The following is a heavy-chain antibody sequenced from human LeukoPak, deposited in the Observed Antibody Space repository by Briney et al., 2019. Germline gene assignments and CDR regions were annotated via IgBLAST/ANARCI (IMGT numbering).Heavy chain of an antibody. D-gene: IGHD6-25*01. CDR2: IWYDGSKK. CDR3: ARAEAGFDP. V-gene: IGHV3-33*01. CDR1: GFTFSSYG. J-gene: IGHJ5*02. Sequence: GGSLRLSCAASGFTFSSYGMYWVRQVPGKGLEWVALIWYDGSKKYYADSVKGRFTISRDNSKNTLYLQMNSLRAEDTAVYYCARAEAGFDPWGQGTLVTASS.